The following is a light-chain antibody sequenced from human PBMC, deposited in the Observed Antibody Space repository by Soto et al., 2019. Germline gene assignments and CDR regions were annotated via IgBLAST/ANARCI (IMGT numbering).Light chain of an antibody. J-gene: IGKJ1*01. CDR1: QSISNY. CDR2: TTS. Sequence: DIQMTQSPSSLSASVGDRVTITCRASQSISNYLNWYQQKLGKAPKLLIYTTSSLQSGVPSRFSGSGSGTDFTLTISSLQPEDFATYYCQQIYSTPQTFGQGTKVDIK. V-gene: IGKV1-39*01. CDR3: QQIYSTPQT.